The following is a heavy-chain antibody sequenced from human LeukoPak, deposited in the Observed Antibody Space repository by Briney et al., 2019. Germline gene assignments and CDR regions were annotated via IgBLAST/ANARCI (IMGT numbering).Heavy chain of an antibody. CDR1: GGSIRSHY. V-gene: IGHV4-59*11. D-gene: IGHD5-24*01. CDR2: VYYSGRT. J-gene: IGHJ5*02. Sequence: SETLSLTCTVSGGSIRSHYWSWIRQPPGKGLGWIGYVYYSGRTNYNPSLKSRVTISVDASKTQFSLKLSSVTAADTAVYYCARDGDGCNYWFDPWGQGTLVTVSS. CDR3: ARDGDGCNYWFDP.